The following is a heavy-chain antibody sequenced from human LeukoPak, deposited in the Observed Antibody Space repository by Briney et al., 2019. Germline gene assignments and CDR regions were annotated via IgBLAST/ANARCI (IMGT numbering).Heavy chain of an antibody. CDR2: INTNTGNP. CDR3: ATSPGIAAPSGYYFDH. J-gene: IGHJ4*02. Sequence: ASLKVSCKASGYTFNTYAMNWVRQAPGQGPEWMGWINTNTGNPTYAQGFTGRFVFSLDTSVSTVYLQISSLKAEDTAVYYCATSPGIAAPSGYYFDHWGQGTLVTVSS. V-gene: IGHV7-4-1*02. CDR1: GYTFNTYA. D-gene: IGHD6-13*01.